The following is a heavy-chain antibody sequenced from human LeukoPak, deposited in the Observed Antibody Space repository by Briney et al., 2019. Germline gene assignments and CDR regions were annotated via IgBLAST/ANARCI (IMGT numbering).Heavy chain of an antibody. V-gene: IGHV3-23*01. CDR3: AIRRYYYDSSGYYVFDY. CDR1: GFTFSSNA. D-gene: IGHD3-22*01. CDR2: ISGSGGST. J-gene: IGHJ4*02. Sequence: GGSLRLSCAASGFTFSSNAMSWVRQAPGKGLEWVSAISGSGGSTYYADSVKGRFTISRDNSKNTLYLQMNSLRAEDTAVYYCAIRRYYYDSSGYYVFDYWGQGTLVTVSS.